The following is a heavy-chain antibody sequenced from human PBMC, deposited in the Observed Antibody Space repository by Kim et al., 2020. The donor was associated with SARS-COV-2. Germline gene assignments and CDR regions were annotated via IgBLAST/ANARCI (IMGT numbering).Heavy chain of an antibody. CDR1: GDSVSSNSAA. J-gene: IGHJ6*02. D-gene: IGHD2-15*01. Sequence: SQTLSLTCAISGDSVSSNSAAWNWLRQSPSRGLEWLGRTYYRSKWSTDYAVSVKGRISVNPDTSKNHFSLQLNSVTPEDTAVYFCARMSHRSLLGGGLDVWGQGTTVTVSS. CDR2: TYYRSKWST. V-gene: IGHV6-1*01. CDR3: ARMSHRSLLGGGLDV.